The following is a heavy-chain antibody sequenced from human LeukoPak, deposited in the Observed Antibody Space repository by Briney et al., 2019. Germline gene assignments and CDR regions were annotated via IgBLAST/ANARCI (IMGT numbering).Heavy chain of an antibody. CDR2: ISSSGSTI. CDR3: ARDFGDILTVVYAFDI. D-gene: IGHD3-9*01. V-gene: IGHV3-48*04. CDR1: GFTFSSYT. J-gene: IGHJ3*02. Sequence: PGGSLRLSCAASGFTFSSYTVNWIRQAPGKGLEWVSYISSSGSTIYYADSVKGRFTISRDNAKNSLYLQMNSLRAEDTAVYYCARDFGDILTVVYAFDIWGQGTMATVSS.